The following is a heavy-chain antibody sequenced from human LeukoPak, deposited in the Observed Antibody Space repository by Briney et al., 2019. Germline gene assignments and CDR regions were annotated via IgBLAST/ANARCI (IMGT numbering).Heavy chain of an antibody. D-gene: IGHD5-18*01. J-gene: IGHJ4*02. CDR1: GYTFTSYG. V-gene: IGHV1-18*03. Sequence: GASVKVSCKASGYTFTSYGFTWVRQAPGQGLEWMGWISGYNGNTYYAQNVQGRVTMTTDTSTSTAFMELRSLRSDDMAVYYCARGSQLWSLFYFDYWGQGTLVTVSS. CDR2: ISGYNGNT. CDR3: ARGSQLWSLFYFDY.